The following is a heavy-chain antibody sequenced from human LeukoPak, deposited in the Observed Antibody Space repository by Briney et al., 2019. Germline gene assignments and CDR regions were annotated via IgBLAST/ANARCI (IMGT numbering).Heavy chain of an antibody. V-gene: IGHV3-53*01. D-gene: IGHD1-26*01. J-gene: IGHJ3*02. CDR3: ASGTGIVGALDAFDI. CDR1: GFTVSSNY. CDR2: IYSGGST. Sequence: GGSLRLSCAASGFTVSSNYMSWVRQAPGKGLEWVSVIYSGGSTYYADSVKGRFTISRDNSKNTLYLQMNSLRGEDTAVYYWASGTGIVGALDAFDIWGQGTMVTVSS.